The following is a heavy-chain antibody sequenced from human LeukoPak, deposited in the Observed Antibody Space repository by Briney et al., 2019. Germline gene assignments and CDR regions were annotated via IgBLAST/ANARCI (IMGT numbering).Heavy chain of an antibody. J-gene: IGHJ3*01. V-gene: IGHV3-48*02. Sequence: GGSLRLSCTASGFIFGTYSMNWVRQVPGKGLEWVSYISSSGGSVKYADSVKGRLTTSRDNAKNSLYLQMSSLRDEDTAVYYCARDYDSTGRAFDVWGQGTMVTVSS. CDR1: GFIFGTYS. D-gene: IGHD3-22*01. CDR2: ISSSGGSV. CDR3: ARDYDSTGRAFDV.